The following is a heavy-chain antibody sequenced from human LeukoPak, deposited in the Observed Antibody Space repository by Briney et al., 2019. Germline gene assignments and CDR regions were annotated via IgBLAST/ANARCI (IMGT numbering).Heavy chain of an antibody. CDR1: GYTFPSYD. Sequence: ASVKVSCKTSGYTFPSYDINWVRQATGQGLEWMGWMNHNSGNTGYTQKFQGRVTISRNTSITTAYMNLSSLRSEDTAVYYCARGPKWTGSYYYFDYWGQGTLVTVSS. CDR2: MNHNSGNT. V-gene: IGHV1-8*01. J-gene: IGHJ4*02. D-gene: IGHD1-26*01. CDR3: ARGPKWTGSYYYFDY.